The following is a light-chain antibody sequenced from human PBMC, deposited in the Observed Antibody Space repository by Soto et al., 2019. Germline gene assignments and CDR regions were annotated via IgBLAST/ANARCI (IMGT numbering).Light chain of an antibody. V-gene: IGLV6-57*01. CDR1: SGSIAGNY. CDR3: HSFDSSNML. J-gene: IGLJ2*01. CDR2: EDN. Sequence: NFMLTQPHSVSESPGKTVTISCTRSSGSIAGNYVQWSQQRPGSSPTTVIYEDNQRPSGVPDRFSGSIDSSSNSASLTISGLKTEDEADYYCHSFDSSNMLFGGGTKLTVL.